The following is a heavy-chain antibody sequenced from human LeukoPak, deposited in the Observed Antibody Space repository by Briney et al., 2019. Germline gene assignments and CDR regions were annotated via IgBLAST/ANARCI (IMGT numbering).Heavy chain of an antibody. J-gene: IGHJ4*02. CDR2: INPSGGST. V-gene: IGHV1-46*01. D-gene: IGHD5-18*01. CDR1: GYTFTSYY. CDR3: ARSDTAMVFDY. Sequence: ASVMVSCKASGYTFTSYYMHWVRQAPGQGLEWMGIINPSGGSTSYAQKFQGRVTMTRDTSTSTVYMELSSLRSEDTAVYYCARSDTAMVFDYWGQGTLVTVSS.